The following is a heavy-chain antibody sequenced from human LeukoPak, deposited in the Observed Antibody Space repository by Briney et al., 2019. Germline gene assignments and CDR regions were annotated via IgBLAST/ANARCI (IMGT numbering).Heavy chain of an antibody. V-gene: IGHV1-2*02. CDR2: INPNSGGT. CDR3: ARQGHKLTLVDYYGMDV. Sequence: ASVKVSCKASGYTFTGYYMHWVRQAPGQGLEWMGWINPNSGGTNYAQKFQGRVTMTRDTSISTAYMELSRLRSDDTAVYYCARQGHKLTLVDYYGMDVWGQGTTVTVSS. J-gene: IGHJ6*02. CDR1: GYTFTGYY. D-gene: IGHD1-26*01.